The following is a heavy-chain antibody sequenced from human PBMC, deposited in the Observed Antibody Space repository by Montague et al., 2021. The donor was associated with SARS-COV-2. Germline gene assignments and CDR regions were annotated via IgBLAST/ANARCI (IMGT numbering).Heavy chain of an antibody. D-gene: IGHD6-19*01. CDR1: GFTFSSYG. J-gene: IGHJ4*02. Sequence: SLRLSCAASGFTFSSYGMHWVRQAPGKGLEWVAVIWYDGSNKYYADSVKGRFTISRDNSKNTLYLQMNSLRAEDTAVYHCARDARGWSYYFDYWGQGTLVTVSS. CDR2: IWYDGSNK. V-gene: IGHV3-33*01. CDR3: ARDARGWSYYFDY.